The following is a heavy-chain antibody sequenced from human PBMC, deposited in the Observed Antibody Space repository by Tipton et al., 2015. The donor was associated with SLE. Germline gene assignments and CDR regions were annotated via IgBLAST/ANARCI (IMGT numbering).Heavy chain of an antibody. CDR3: ATSDYGDYRESTFNI. J-gene: IGHJ3*02. CDR2: INYSGSP. Sequence: TLSLTCDVKGGSFRGYYWSWIRQPPGKGLEWIGEINYSGSPNYNPSLKSRVTISEDTSKNQFSLKLSSVTAADTAVSYCATSDYGDYRESTFNIWGQGTMVTVSS. CDR1: GGSFRGYY. D-gene: IGHD4-17*01. V-gene: IGHV4-34*01.